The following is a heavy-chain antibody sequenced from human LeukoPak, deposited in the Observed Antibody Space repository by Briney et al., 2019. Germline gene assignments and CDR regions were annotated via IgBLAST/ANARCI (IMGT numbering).Heavy chain of an antibody. V-gene: IGHV3-43*02. Sequence: PGGSLRLSCAPSGFXLDDYAIHWVRPAPGNGLEWVSHICGDGDITYYADSAKGPFTISRDNSKNSLYLQMDSLRTEGTALYYCAKDILLTPGWYLDLWGRGALVTVSS. CDR3: AKDILLTPGWYLDL. CDR2: ICGDGDIT. CDR1: GFXLDDYA. J-gene: IGHJ2*01. D-gene: IGHD4-11*01.